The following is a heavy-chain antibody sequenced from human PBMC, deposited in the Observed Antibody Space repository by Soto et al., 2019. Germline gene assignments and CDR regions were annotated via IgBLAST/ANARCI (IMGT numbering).Heavy chain of an antibody. V-gene: IGHV1-3*01. J-gene: IGHJ6*02. Sequence: ASVKVSCKASGYTFTSYAMHWVRQAPGQRLEWMGWINAGNGNTKYSQKFQGRVTITRDTSASTAYMELSSLRSEDTAVYYCASSGGDNYGMDVWGQGTTVTVSS. CDR2: INAGNGNT. CDR3: ASSGGDNYGMDV. CDR1: GYTFTSYA. D-gene: IGHD2-21*02.